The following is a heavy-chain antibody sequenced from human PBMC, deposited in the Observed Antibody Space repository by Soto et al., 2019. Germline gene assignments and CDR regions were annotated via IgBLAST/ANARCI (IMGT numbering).Heavy chain of an antibody. D-gene: IGHD2-8*02. V-gene: IGHV3-23*01. CDR3: AKATATGGGAFEM. CDR2: ILVGGST. J-gene: IGHJ3*02. CDR1: GFICSSYD. Sequence: GGSLRLSCAVSGFICSSYDMSWVRQAPGKGLEWVSTILVGGSTHYEDSVKGRFTISRDTSKNTVYLQMNSLTAGDTAVYYCAKATATGGGAFEMCGQGTMVTVSS.